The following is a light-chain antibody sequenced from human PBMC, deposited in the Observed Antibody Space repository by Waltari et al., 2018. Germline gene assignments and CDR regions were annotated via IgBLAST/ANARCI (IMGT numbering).Light chain of an antibody. CDR2: EVT. V-gene: IGLV2-23*02. Sequence: QSALTQPASVSGSPGQSITISCAGTSSDVGNYNLVSWYQQHAGEAPKLLTYEVTKRPSGVSTRFSGAKSGNTASLTISGRQAEDEADYYCCSYASGSTFVFGGGTKLTVL. J-gene: IGLJ2*01. CDR3: CSYASGSTFV. CDR1: SSDVGNYNL.